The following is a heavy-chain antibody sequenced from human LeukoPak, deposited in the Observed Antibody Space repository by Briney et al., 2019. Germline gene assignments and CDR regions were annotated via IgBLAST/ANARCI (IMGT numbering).Heavy chain of an antibody. V-gene: IGHV3-21*01. J-gene: IGHJ4*02. Sequence: GGSLRLSCAASGFTFSSYSMNWVRQAPGKGLEWVSSISSSSSYIYYADSVKGRFTISRDNAKNSLYLQMNSLRAEDTAVYYCAREPLETNYYDSSGHPDYWGQGTLVTVSS. D-gene: IGHD3-22*01. CDR1: GFTFSSYS. CDR3: AREPLETNYYDSSGHPDY. CDR2: ISSSSSYI.